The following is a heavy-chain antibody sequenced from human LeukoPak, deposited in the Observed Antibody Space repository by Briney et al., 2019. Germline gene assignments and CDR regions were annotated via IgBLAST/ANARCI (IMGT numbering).Heavy chain of an antibody. V-gene: IGHV3-30*03. J-gene: IGHJ4*02. D-gene: IGHD6-13*01. CDR3: ARDQQPHSSSWYPYYFDY. Sequence: GGSLRLSCAASGFTFSSYGMHWVRQAPGKELEWVAVISYDGSNKYYADSVKGRFTISRDNSKNTLYLQMNSLRAEDTAVYYCARDQQPHSSSWYPYYFDYWGQGTLVTVSS. CDR2: ISYDGSNK. CDR1: GFTFSSYG.